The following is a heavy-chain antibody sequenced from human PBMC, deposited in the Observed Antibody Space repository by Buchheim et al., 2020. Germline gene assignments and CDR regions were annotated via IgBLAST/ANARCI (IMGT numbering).Heavy chain of an antibody. CDR1: GDSISSKNYF. D-gene: IGHD3-16*01. V-gene: IGHV4-39*01. J-gene: IGHJ4*02. Sequence: QVQLQESGPGLVKPSETLSLTCAVSGDSISSKNYFWGWIRQPPGRELEWIGSFYYTGSTYYSPSLRSRITIFGDTSKNQFSLNLRSVTAADTAVYYCARLINPCYYDGSDSSRFDLWGKGTL. CDR3: ARLINPCYYDGSDSSRFDL. CDR2: FYYTGST.